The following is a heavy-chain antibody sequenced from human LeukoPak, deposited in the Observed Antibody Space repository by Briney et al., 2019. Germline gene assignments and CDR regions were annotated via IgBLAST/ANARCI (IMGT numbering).Heavy chain of an antibody. J-gene: IGHJ3*02. D-gene: IGHD6-19*01. CDR2: IYTSGST. CDR1: GGSISSGSYY. CDR3: ARHPSPGSSGWSGAFDI. Sequence: PSQTLSLTCTVSGGSISSGSYYWSWIRQPAGKGLEWIGRIYTSGSTNYNPSLKSRVTISVDTSKNQFSLKLSSVTAADTAVYFCARHPSPGSSGWSGAFDIWGQGTMVTVSS. V-gene: IGHV4-61*02.